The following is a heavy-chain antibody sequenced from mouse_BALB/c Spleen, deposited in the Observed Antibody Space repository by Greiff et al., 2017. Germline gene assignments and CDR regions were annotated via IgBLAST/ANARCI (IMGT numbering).Heavy chain of an antibody. Sequence: EVMLVESGGGLVKPGGSLKLSCAASGFTFSDYYMHWVRQTPEKRLEWVATISDGGSYTYYPDSVKGRFTISRDNAKNSPYLQVSSLKSEDTAMYYCERDYYGSKGTGYFDYWGQGTTLTVSS. CDR1: GFTFSDYY. J-gene: IGHJ2*01. V-gene: IGHV5-4*02. D-gene: IGHD1-1*01. CDR2: ISDGGSYT. CDR3: ERDYYGSKGTGYFDY.